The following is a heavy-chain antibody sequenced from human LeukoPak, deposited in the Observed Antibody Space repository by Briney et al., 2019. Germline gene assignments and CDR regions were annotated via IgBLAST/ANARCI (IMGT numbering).Heavy chain of an antibody. D-gene: IGHD3-10*01. CDR3: AYGSGSRPMYYFDY. Sequence: GASVKVSCEASVGTFSSYAISGVPQAPGQGLEWMGGIIPIFGTANYAQKLQGRVTTTADESTSTAYMELSSLRSEDTAVYYCAYGSGSRPMYYFDYWGQGTLVTVSS. CDR2: IIPIFGTA. CDR1: VGTFSSYA. V-gene: IGHV1-69*13. J-gene: IGHJ4*02.